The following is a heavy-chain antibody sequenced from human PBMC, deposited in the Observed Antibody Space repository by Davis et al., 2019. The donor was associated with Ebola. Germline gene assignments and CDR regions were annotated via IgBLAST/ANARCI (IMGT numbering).Heavy chain of an antibody. CDR2: IYDTAMT. J-gene: IGHJ6*02. Sequence: MPSETLSLTCTVSGGSIYNYYWTWIRQSPGKGLEWIGHIYDTAMTDYNPSLKSRITISVDTSKNQFSLRLTSVTAADTGVYYCARGQTYGSMVYGLDVWGRGTTVTVSS. CDR1: GGSIYNYY. CDR3: ARGQTYGSMVYGLDV. V-gene: IGHV4-4*08. D-gene: IGHD3-10*01.